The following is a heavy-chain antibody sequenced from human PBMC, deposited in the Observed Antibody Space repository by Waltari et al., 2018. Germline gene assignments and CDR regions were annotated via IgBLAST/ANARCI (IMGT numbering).Heavy chain of an antibody. Sequence: QVQLQESGPGLVKPSETLSLTCTVSGGSISNYYWSWIRQSPGKGREWIGSIYYSGSTNYNPSLKSRVTLSVDTSKNHFSLKLSSVTAADTALYYCARQGHYDFWTGYYLFDYWGQGTLVTVSS. CDR3: ARQGHYDFWTGYYLFDY. V-gene: IGHV4-59*08. J-gene: IGHJ4*02. CDR1: GGSISNYY. D-gene: IGHD3-3*01. CDR2: IYYSGST.